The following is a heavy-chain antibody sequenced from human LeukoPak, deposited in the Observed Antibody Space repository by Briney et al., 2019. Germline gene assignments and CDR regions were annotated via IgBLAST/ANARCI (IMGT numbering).Heavy chain of an antibody. D-gene: IGHD6-25*01. J-gene: IGHJ3*01. Sequence: GGSLRLSCAASGFSFGSYAMSWVRQAPGKGLEWVSVISGSGASTSYADSVKGRFTISRDNSKNTLYVQMNSLRAEDAALYYCAKVRSSDWRDAFDGWGRGTMVSVSS. CDR3: AKVRSSDWRDAFDG. CDR2: ISGSGAST. V-gene: IGHV3-23*01. CDR1: GFSFGSYA.